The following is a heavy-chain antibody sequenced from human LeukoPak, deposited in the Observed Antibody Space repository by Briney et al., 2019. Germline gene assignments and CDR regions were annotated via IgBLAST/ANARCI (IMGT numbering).Heavy chain of an antibody. CDR1: GGSISPYY. D-gene: IGHD5-12*01. CDR2: IYYSGNT. CDR3: ARSTWLLDK. V-gene: IGHV4-59*01. J-gene: IGHJ4*02. Sequence: MASETLSLTCTVSGGSISPYYWSWIRQPPGKGLEWIGYIYYSGNTNYNPSLKSRVTISLDTSKNQFSLKLSSVTAADTAVCYCARSTWLLDKWGQGTLVTVSS.